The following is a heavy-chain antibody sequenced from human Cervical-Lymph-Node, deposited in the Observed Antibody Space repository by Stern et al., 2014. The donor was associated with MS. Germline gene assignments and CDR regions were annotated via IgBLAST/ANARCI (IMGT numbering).Heavy chain of an antibody. V-gene: IGHV3-9*01. CDR3: AKADDYAAGIDA. J-gene: IGHJ5*02. D-gene: IGHD3-16*01. CDR1: GFKFDDFA. Sequence: EVQLVESGGGMVQPGRSLRLPCEASGFKFDDFAMHWVRQAPGKGLEWVSGLGWNSEGRGYADSVQGRFTISRDNAKSSLYLQMNSLTAEDTALYYCAKADDYAAGIDAWGQGTLVVVSS. CDR2: LGWNSEGR.